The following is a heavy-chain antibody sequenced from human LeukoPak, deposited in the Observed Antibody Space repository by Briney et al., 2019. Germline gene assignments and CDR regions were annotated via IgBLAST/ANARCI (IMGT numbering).Heavy chain of an antibody. CDR1: GGSIGCYY. Sequence: KPSETLSLTCTVSGGSIGCYYWSWIRQPPGKGLEWIGYIYYSGSTNYNPSLKSRVTISVDTSKNQFSLKLSSVTAADTAVYYCARASAITIFGVAYNWFDPWGQGTLVTVSS. CDR3: ARASAITIFGVAYNWFDP. CDR2: IYYSGST. D-gene: IGHD3-3*01. J-gene: IGHJ5*02. V-gene: IGHV4-59*01.